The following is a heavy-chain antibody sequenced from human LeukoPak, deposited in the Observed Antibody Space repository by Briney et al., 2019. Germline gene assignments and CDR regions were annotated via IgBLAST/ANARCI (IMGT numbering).Heavy chain of an antibody. CDR1: GYSISSGYY. J-gene: IGHJ3*02. V-gene: IGHV4-38-2*02. D-gene: IGHD3-22*01. CDR2: IYYRGST. CDR3: ARHDSSGPYNAFDI. Sequence: KPSETLSLTCTVSGYSISSGYYWGWIRQPPGKGLEWIGTIYYRGSTYYNPSLKSRVTISVDTSKNQFSLKLSSVTAADTAVYYCARHDSSGPYNAFDIWGQGTMVTVSS.